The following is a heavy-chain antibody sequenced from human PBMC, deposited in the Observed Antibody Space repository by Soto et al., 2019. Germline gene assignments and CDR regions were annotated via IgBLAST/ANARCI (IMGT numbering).Heavy chain of an antibody. V-gene: IGHV2-5*02. J-gene: IGHJ4*01. D-gene: IGHD5-18*01. CDR3: AHIPRGFSYNFDY. CDR1: VFSRNNRVVG. Sequence: QITLKQSGPTLVKPTQTLTLTCTFSVFSRNNRVVGVAWIRQPPGKALEWLELLYWDHDEGYRPSLRSRLNITKDTSKNQVVLTTTSMDPVDTATYYCAHIPRGFSYNFDYWGQGTLGT. CDR2: LYWDHDE.